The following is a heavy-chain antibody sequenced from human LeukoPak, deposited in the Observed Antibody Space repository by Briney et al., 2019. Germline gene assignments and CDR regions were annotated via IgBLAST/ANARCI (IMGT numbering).Heavy chain of an antibody. CDR1: GFTFGDYA. D-gene: IGHD3-16*02. V-gene: IGHV3-49*04. Sequence: GGSLRLSCAASGFTFGDYAMSWVRQAPGKGLEWVGFIRSKAYGGTTGYAASVKGRFTISRDDSKSIAYLQMNSLKTEDTAVYYCTSGQNDYVWGSYRSTLDYWGQGTLVTVSS. CDR3: TSGQNDYVWGSYRSTLDY. J-gene: IGHJ4*02. CDR2: IRSKAYGGTT.